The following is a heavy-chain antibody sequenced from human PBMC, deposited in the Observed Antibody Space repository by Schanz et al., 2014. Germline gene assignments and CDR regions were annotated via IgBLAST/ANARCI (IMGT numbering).Heavy chain of an antibody. CDR1: GFTFRGYS. D-gene: IGHD5-12*01. Sequence: EVQLVESGGGLVQPGGSLRLSCAASGFTFRGYSMNWVRQAPGKGLEWVSAMNESHSTIYYADSVRGRFTISRDNAENTLFLQMNSLRAEDTAVYYCARKVVATIGGYYDNWGQGTSVTVSS. V-gene: IGHV3-23*04. CDR2: MNESHSTI. J-gene: IGHJ4*03. CDR3: ARKVVATIGGYYDN.